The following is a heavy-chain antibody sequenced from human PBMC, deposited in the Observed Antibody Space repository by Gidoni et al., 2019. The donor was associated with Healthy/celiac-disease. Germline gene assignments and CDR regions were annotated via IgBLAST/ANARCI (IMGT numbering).Heavy chain of an antibody. D-gene: IGHD5-18*01. V-gene: IGHV3-33*01. J-gene: IGHJ6*02. CDR3: ARDQDSYGSHGMDV. Sequence: QVQLVESGGGVVQPGRSLRLSCAASGFTFSSYGMHWVRQAPGKGLEWVAVIWYDGSNKYYADSVKGRFTISRDNSKNTLYLQMNSLRAEDTAVYYCARDQDSYGSHGMDVWGQGTTVTVSS. CDR2: IWYDGSNK. CDR1: GFTFSSYG.